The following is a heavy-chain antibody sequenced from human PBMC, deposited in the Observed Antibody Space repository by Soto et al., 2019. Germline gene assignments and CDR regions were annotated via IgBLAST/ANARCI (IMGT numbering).Heavy chain of an antibody. D-gene: IGHD3-10*01. J-gene: IGHJ4*02. V-gene: IGHV4-39*01. CDR3: ARWIEYYGSGSYFDY. CDR2: IYYSGST. CDR1: GGSISSSSYY. Sequence: QLQLQESGPGLVKPSETLSLTCTVSGGSISSSSYYWGWIRQPPGKGLEWIGSIYYSGSTYYNPSLKSRVTISVDTSKNQFSLKLSSVTAADTAVYYCARWIEYYGSGSYFDYWGQGTLVTVSS.